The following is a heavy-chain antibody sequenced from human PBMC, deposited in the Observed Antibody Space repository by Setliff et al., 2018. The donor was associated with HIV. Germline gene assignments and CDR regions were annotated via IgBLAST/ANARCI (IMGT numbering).Heavy chain of an antibody. CDR2: INSDGSST. V-gene: IGHV3-74*01. J-gene: IGHJ4*02. D-gene: IGHD6-19*01. Sequence: GGSLRLSCAASGFTFSSYWMHWVRQAPGKGLVWVSRINSDGSSTSYADSVKGRFTISRDNAKNTLYLQMNSLRAEDTAVYYCARWSSSGWYYFDYWGQGTLVTV. CDR1: GFTFSSYW. CDR3: ARWSSSGWYYFDY.